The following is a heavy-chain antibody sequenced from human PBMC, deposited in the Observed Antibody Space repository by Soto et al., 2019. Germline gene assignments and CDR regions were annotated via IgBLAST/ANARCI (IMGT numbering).Heavy chain of an antibody. D-gene: IGHD3-3*01. CDR3: ARDKTWEYYDFAPPGFGWFGP. V-gene: IGHV1-18*04. Sequence: GASVKVSCKASGYTFTSYGISWVRQAPGQGLEWMGWISAYNGNTNYAQKLQGRVTMTTDTSTSTAYMELRSLRSDDTAVYYCARDKTWEYYDFAPPGFGWFGPWGQGTLVTVSS. J-gene: IGHJ5*02. CDR2: ISAYNGNT. CDR1: GYTFTSYG.